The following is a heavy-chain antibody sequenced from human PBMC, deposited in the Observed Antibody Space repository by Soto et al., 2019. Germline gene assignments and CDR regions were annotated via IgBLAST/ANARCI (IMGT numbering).Heavy chain of an antibody. D-gene: IGHD6-19*01. CDR3: ARREQSDYYYMDV. V-gene: IGHV3-64*01. Sequence: EVQLVESGGGLVQPGGSLRLSCAASGFTFSNYAMDWVRQAPGKVLEYVSGISSNGVGTYYANSVKDRFTISRDNSKNTLYLQMGSLRAEDMAVYYLARREQSDYYYMDVWGKGTSVTVSS. J-gene: IGHJ6*03. CDR1: GFTFSNYA. CDR2: ISSNGVGT.